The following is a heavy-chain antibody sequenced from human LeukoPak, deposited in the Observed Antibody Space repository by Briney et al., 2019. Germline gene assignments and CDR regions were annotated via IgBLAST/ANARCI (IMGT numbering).Heavy chain of an antibody. CDR1: GGSFSGYY. D-gene: IGHD6-6*01. CDR3: ARHADSSSSSWWFDP. CDR2: INHSGST. J-gene: IGHJ5*02. V-gene: IGHV4-34*01. Sequence: SETLSLTCAVYGGSFSGYYWSWIRQPPGKGLEWIGEINHSGSTNYNPSLKSRVTISVGTSKNQFSLKLSSVTAADTAVYYCARHADSSSSSWWFDPWGQGTLVTVSS.